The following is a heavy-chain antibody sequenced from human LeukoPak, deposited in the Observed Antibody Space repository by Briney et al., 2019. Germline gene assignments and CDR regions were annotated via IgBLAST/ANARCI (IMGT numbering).Heavy chain of an antibody. CDR2: ISAYNGNT. J-gene: IGHJ6*03. Sequence: ASVKVSCKASGYTFTSYGISWVRQAPGQGLEWMGWISAYNGNTNYAQKLQGRVTMTTDTSTSTAYMKLRSLRSDDTAVYYCAREGYDFWSGYLGLYYYYYYMDVWGKGTTVTVSS. V-gene: IGHV1-18*01. D-gene: IGHD3-3*01. CDR1: GYTFTSYG. CDR3: AREGYDFWSGYLGLYYYYYYMDV.